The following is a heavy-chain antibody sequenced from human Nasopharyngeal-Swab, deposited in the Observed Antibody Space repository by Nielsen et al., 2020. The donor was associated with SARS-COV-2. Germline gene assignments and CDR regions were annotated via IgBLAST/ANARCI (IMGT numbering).Heavy chain of an antibody. J-gene: IGHJ4*02. V-gene: IGHV3-23*01. Sequence: WIRQPQGKGLEWVSGVSGSGGTTKYADSVKGRFTISRDNSKNKLYLQMHSLRVEDTAVYYCAKDRYCSGGACYFSGFDYWGLGTLVTVSS. CDR2: VSGSGGTT. D-gene: IGHD2-15*01. CDR3: AKDRYCSGGACYFSGFDY.